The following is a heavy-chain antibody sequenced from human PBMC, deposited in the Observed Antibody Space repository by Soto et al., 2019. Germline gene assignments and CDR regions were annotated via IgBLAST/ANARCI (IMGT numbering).Heavy chain of an antibody. V-gene: IGHV3-48*02. CDR2: ISSSSSTI. D-gene: IGHD2-15*01. CDR1: GFTFSSYS. J-gene: IGHJ3*02. Sequence: EVQLVESGGGLVQPGGSLRLSCAASGFTFSSYSMNWLRQAPGMGLVWVSYISSSSSTIYYADSVKGRFTISRDNAKNSLYLQMNSLRDEDTAVCYCARDSPADCSGGSCLGAFDIWGQGTMVTVSS. CDR3: ARDSPADCSGGSCLGAFDI.